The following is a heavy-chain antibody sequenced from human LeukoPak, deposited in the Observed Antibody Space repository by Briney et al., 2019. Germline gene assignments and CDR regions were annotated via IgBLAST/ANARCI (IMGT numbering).Heavy chain of an antibody. Sequence: SETLSLTCTVSGNSISSGDNYWSWIRQPAGKGLEWIGRIYTSGSTNYNPSLKSRVTISVDTSKNQFSLKLSSVTAADTAVYYCASYDKPSPFDYWGQGTVVTVSS. CDR1: GNSISSGDNY. CDR2: IYTSGST. D-gene: IGHD3-22*01. V-gene: IGHV4-61*02. J-gene: IGHJ4*02. CDR3: ASYDKPSPFDY.